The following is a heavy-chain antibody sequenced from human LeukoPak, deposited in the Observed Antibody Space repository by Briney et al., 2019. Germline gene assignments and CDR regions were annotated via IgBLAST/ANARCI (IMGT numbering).Heavy chain of an antibody. J-gene: IGHJ6*02. CDR3: ARGSTWLSYGMDV. CDR2: IKQDGSEK. D-gene: IGHD6-19*01. Sequence: GGSLRLSCAASGFTFSNYWMSWVRQAPGKGLEWVANIKQDGSEKYYVYSVKGRFTISRDNAKNSLYLQMNGLRAEDTAVYYCARGSTWLSYGMDVWGQGTTVTVSS. CDR1: GFTFSNYW. V-gene: IGHV3-7*01.